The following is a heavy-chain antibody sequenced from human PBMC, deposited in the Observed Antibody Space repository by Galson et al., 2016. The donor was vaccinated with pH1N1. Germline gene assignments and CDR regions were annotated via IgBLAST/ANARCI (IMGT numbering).Heavy chain of an antibody. V-gene: IGHV3-7*01. D-gene: IGHD4-17*01. CDR1: GFTFSNYL. CDR3: VRDHDYYDSDPSHYYYGLDV. Sequence: SLRLSCAASGFTFSNYLTSWVRQASGKGLEWVANIKQDGSEKYYVDSVKGRFTISRDNAKNSLFLQLNSLRAGDTAVYFCVRDHDYYDSDPSHYYYGLDVWGQGTTVTVSS. J-gene: IGHJ6*02. CDR2: IKQDGSEK.